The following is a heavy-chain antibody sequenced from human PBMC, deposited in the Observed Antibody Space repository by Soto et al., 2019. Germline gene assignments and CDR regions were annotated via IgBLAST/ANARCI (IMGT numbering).Heavy chain of an antibody. J-gene: IGHJ5*02. V-gene: IGHV1-3*01. D-gene: IGHD1-26*01. CDR3: ARVFRGSVLVGASNWFDP. Sequence: GASVKVSCKSSGYTFTSYAMHCVRQAPGQRLEWMGWINAGNGNTKYSQKFQGRVTITRDTSASTAYMELSSLRSEDTAVYYCARVFRGSVLVGASNWFDPWGQGTLVTVSS. CDR1: GYTFTSYA. CDR2: INAGNGNT.